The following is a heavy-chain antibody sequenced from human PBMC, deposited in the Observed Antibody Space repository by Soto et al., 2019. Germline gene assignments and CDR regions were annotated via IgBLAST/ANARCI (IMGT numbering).Heavy chain of an antibody. D-gene: IGHD3-10*01. Sequence: QVQLQESGPGLVKPSQTLSLTCTVSGGSISSGGYYWSWIRQHPGKGLEWIGYIYYSGSNYYNPSLRSRVTISRDTSNNQFSLRLSSVTAADTAIYYCARDRGQGSGSYYLGYWGQGTLVTVSS. CDR2: IYYSGSN. CDR1: GGSISSGGYY. J-gene: IGHJ4*02. V-gene: IGHV4-31*03. CDR3: ARDRGQGSGSYYLGY.